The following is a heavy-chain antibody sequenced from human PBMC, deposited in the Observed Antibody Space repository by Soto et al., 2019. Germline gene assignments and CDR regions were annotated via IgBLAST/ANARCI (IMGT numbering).Heavy chain of an antibody. CDR2: IFSNDEK. Sequence: QVTLKESGPVLVKPTETLTLTCTVSGFSLSNARMGVSWIRQPPGKALEWLAHIFSNDEKSYSTSLKSRLTIXXDXSXXQVVLTMTNMDPVDTATYYCARIPDYYDSSYHLDYWGQGTLVTVSS. J-gene: IGHJ4*02. CDR1: GFSLSNARMG. CDR3: ARIPDYYDSSYHLDY. V-gene: IGHV2-26*01. D-gene: IGHD3-22*01.